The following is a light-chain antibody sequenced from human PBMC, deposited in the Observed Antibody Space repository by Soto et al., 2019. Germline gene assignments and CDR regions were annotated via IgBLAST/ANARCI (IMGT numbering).Light chain of an antibody. CDR2: AAS. V-gene: IGKV3-20*01. Sequence: EIVLTQSPGTLSLSPGERATLSCRASQSVSNNYLAWYQQKPGQAPRLLIYAASSRATGIPDRFSGSGSETDFTLTITRLEPEDFAVYYCQQYSSSRTFGQGTKVDIK. CDR3: QQYSSSRT. CDR1: QSVSNNY. J-gene: IGKJ1*01.